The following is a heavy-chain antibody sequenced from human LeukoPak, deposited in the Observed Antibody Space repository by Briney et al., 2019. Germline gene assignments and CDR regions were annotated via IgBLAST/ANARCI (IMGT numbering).Heavy chain of an antibody. D-gene: IGHD6-19*01. CDR1: GYTFTGYY. V-gene: IGHV1-2*02. Sequence: ASVKVSCTASGYTFTGYYMHWVRQAPGQGLEWMGWINPNSGGTNYAQKFQGRVTMTRDTSISTAYMELSRLRSDDTAVYYCARAEYSSGWFDPWGQGTLVTVSS. CDR2: INPNSGGT. CDR3: ARAEYSSGWFDP. J-gene: IGHJ5*02.